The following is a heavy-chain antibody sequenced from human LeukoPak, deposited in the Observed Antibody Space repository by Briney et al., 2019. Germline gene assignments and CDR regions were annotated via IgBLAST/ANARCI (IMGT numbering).Heavy chain of an antibody. CDR1: GFTLNGYW. CDR3: ATSRVSSYWYFDL. D-gene: IGHD5/OR15-5a*01. J-gene: IGHJ2*01. CDR2: INSDGSTT. Sequence: GGSLRLSCAAPGFTLNGYWMHWVRQAPGKGLVWVSRINSDGSTTSYADSVKGRFTISRDNSKNTLYLQMNSLRAEDTAVYYCATSRVSSYWYFDLWGRGTLVTVSS. V-gene: IGHV3-74*01.